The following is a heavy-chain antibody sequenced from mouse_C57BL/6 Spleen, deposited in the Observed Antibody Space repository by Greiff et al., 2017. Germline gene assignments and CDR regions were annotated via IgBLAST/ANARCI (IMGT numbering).Heavy chain of an antibody. CDR1: GYSFTSYY. Sequence: VQLQQSGPELVKPGASVKISCKASGYSFTSYYIHWVKQRPGQGLEWIGWIYPGSGNTKYTEKFKGKATLTAETSSTTAYMQLSSLLSEDSAVYYCGRGTAQAAYAMDYWGQGTSVTVSS. J-gene: IGHJ4*01. V-gene: IGHV1-66*01. CDR2: IYPGSGNT. CDR3: GRGTAQAAYAMDY. D-gene: IGHD3-2*02.